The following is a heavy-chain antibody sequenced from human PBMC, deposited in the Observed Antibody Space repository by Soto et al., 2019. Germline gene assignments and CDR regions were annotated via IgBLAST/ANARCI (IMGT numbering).Heavy chain of an antibody. CDR2: IKVDNGDT. Sequence: QVHLVQSGGEVKKPGASVKVSCKASGYTLKNYGIGWVRQAPGRGPEWVGWIKVDNGDTTYAEKLQGRVTLTTDTSTSTAYMELRNLRADDTASYYCARSRYYFDYWGQGTLVTVSS. CDR3: ARSRYYFDY. J-gene: IGHJ4*02. V-gene: IGHV1-18*01. CDR1: GYTLKNYG.